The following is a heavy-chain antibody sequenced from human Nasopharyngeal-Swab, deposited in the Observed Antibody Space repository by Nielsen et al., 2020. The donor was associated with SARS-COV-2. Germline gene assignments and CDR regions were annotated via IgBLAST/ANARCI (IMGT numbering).Heavy chain of an antibody. CDR3: ARGGQQPL. Sequence: GESLKMSWAASGFTFSTYNMHWVRQAPGKGLEWVSSISGRTTYIYYADSMKGRFTISRDNAKNSLYLQMSSLRAEDTAIYYCARGGQQPLWGQGTLVTVSS. V-gene: IGHV3-21*01. J-gene: IGHJ4*02. CDR1: GFTFSTYN. CDR2: ISGRTTYI. D-gene: IGHD6-13*01.